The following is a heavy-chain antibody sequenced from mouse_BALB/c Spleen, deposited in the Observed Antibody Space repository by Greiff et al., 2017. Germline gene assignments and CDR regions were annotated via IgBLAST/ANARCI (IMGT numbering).Heavy chain of an antibody. CDR1: GFTFSDYY. D-gene: IGHD3-3*01. V-gene: IGHV5-4*02. CDR2: ISDGGSYA. Sequence: EVKLVESGGGLVKPGGSLKLSCAASGFTFSDYYMYWVRQTPEKRLEWVATISDGGSYAYYPDSVKGRFTISRDNAKNNLYLQMSSLKSEDTAMYYCARGGTGFDYWGQGTTLTVSS. CDR3: ARGGTGFDY. J-gene: IGHJ2*01.